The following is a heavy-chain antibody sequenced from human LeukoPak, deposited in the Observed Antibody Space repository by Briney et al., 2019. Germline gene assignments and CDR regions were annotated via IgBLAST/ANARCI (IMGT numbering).Heavy chain of an antibody. Sequence: SETLSLTCAVSGGSFRGYVWSWIRQSPQKGLEWLGDVNHLGNTKYNLSLLGRIRLSGDSSSDRFSLRLNSVTATDTAIYYCARGYNWNYGFRGTHYFYFDLWGPGTLVSVSS. CDR3: ARGYNWNYGFRGTHYFYFDL. D-gene: IGHD1-7*01. CDR2: VNHLGNT. CDR1: GGSFRGYV. J-gene: IGHJ2*01. V-gene: IGHV4-34*01.